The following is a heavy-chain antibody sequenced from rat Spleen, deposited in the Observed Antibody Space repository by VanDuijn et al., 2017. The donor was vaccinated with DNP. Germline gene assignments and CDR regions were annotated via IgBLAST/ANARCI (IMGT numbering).Heavy chain of an antibody. D-gene: IGHD1-12*02. Sequence: QVQLKESGPGLVQPSQTLSLTCTVSGFSLTSYHVHWIRQPPGKGLEWVAAISSGGSTFYNSALKSRLSVTGDTSKSQIFLKMNSLQTEDTAMYFCAIRGVMGSPLYWGQGVLVTVSS. V-gene: IGHV2S12*01. CDR2: ISSGGST. CDR1: GFSLTSYH. CDR3: AIRGVMGSPLY. J-gene: IGHJ2*01.